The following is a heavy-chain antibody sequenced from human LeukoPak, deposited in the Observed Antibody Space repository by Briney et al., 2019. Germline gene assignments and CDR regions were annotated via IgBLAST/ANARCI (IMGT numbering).Heavy chain of an antibody. D-gene: IGHD3-22*01. Sequence: SETLSLTCTVSGGSISSAGDFWNWIRQYPGKGLEWTGYIYYTGIIYYNPSLKSRVTISVDTSKNQFSLKLSSVTAADTAVFYCVRGVRDTIGYYHFDSWGQGTLVTVSS. J-gene: IGHJ4*02. CDR3: VRGVRDTIGYYHFDS. V-gene: IGHV4-31*03. CDR1: GGSISSAGDF. CDR2: IYYTGII.